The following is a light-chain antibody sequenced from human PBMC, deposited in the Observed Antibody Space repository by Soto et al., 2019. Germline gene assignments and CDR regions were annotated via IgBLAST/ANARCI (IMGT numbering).Light chain of an antibody. CDR2: GDT. CDR3: QSYDSSLSGSV. CDR1: SSNIGAGYD. V-gene: IGLV1-40*01. Sequence: QAVVTQPPSVSGAPGQRVTISCTGSSSNIGAGYDVHWYQQVPGTAPKILIYGDTNRPSGVPDRFSGSKSGTSASLAITGLQAEDEADYYCQSYDSSLSGSVFGGGTKLTVL. J-gene: IGLJ3*02.